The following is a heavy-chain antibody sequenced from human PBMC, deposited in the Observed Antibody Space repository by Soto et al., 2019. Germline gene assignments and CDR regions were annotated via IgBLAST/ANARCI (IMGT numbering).Heavy chain of an antibody. CDR3: AHVPRVASAAKGHWFDP. V-gene: IGHV2-5*02. D-gene: IGHD6-13*01. J-gene: IGHJ5*02. Sequence: QITLKESGPTLVKHTQTLTLTCTFSGFSLSTSGVGVGWIRQPPGKALEWLALIYLDDDKRYSPSLKSRLTITKDTYKNQVVLTMTNLDPVDTATYYCAHVPRVASAAKGHWFDPWGQGTLVTVSS. CDR2: IYLDDDK. CDR1: GFSLSTSGVG.